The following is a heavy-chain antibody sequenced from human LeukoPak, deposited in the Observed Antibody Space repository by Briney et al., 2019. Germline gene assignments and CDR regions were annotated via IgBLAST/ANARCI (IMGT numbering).Heavy chain of an antibody. CDR2: IYTSGST. D-gene: IGHD3-10*01. CDR3: AVGSGSFQTYYYYMDV. Sequence: PSETLSLTCTVSGGSISSYYWSWIRQPAGKGLEWIGRIYTSGSTNYNPSLKSRVTMSVDTSKNQFSLKLSSVTAADTAVYARAVGSGSFQTYYYYMDVWGKGTTVTISS. V-gene: IGHV4-4*07. J-gene: IGHJ6*03. CDR1: GGSISSYY.